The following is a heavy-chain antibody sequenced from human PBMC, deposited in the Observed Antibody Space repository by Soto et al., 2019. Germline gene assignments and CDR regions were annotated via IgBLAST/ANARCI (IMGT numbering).Heavy chain of an antibody. J-gene: IGHJ6*02. CDR2: ISAYNGNT. Sequence: QVQLVQSGGEVKKPGASVKVSCKTSGYSFTTYGISWVRQAPGQGLEWMGWISAYNGNTNYAQKLQGRVTMTTDTSTSTAYMELRSLRADDKAVYYCAREGPAPYYYYGMDVWGQGSTVTVSS. V-gene: IGHV1-18*01. CDR3: AREGPAPYYYYGMDV. CDR1: GYSFTTYG.